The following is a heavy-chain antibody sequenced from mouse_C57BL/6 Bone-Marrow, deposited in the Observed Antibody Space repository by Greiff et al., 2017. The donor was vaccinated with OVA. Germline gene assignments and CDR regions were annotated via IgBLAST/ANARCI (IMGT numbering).Heavy chain of an antibody. J-gene: IGHJ1*03. CDR2: ISSGGSYT. D-gene: IGHD1-1*01. CDR3: ARPSYYYGSSYWYFDV. CDR1: GFTFSSYG. Sequence: EVQLQQSGGDLVKPGGSLKLSCAASGFTFSSYGMSWVRQTPDKRLEWVATISSGGSYTYYPDSVKGRFTISRDNAKNTLYLQMSSLKSEDTAMYYCARPSYYYGSSYWYFDVWGTGTTVTVSS. V-gene: IGHV5-6*01.